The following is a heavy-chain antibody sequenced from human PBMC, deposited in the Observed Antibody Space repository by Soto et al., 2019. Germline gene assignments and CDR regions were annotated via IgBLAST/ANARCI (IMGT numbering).Heavy chain of an antibody. Sequence: QITLKESGPTLVKPTQTLTLTCTFSGFSHTTSGVGVGWIRQPPGKALEWLAINFWDDARRLSPSLKSRLTTTKVTSKNQEVLSMPYMDPIDTGTYYSAHPYLSASSGCLAFEIWGQGTMVIVSS. J-gene: IGHJ3*02. V-gene: IGHV2-5*02. D-gene: IGHD3-22*01. CDR1: GFSHTTSGVG. CDR3: AHPYLSASSGCLAFEI. CDR2: NFWDDAR.